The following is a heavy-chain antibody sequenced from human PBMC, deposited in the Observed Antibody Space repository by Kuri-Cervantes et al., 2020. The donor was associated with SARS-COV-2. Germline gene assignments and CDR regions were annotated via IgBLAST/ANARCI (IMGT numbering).Heavy chain of an antibody. V-gene: IGHV3-23*01. J-gene: IGHJ6*02. D-gene: IGHD2-2*01. Sequence: GESLKISCAASGFIFSSYAMSWVRQAPGKGLEWVSAISGSGGSTYYADSVKGRFTISRDNSKNTLYLQMNSLRAEDTAVYYCAKDSGYQLHYVYYYYGMDVWGQGTTVTVSS. CDR2: ISGSGGST. CDR1: GFIFSSYA. CDR3: AKDSGYQLHYVYYYYGMDV.